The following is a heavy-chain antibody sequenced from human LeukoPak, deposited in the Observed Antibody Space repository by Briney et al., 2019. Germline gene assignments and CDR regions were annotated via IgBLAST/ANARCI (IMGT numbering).Heavy chain of an antibody. D-gene: IGHD6-13*01. Sequence: SGTLSLTCTVSGGSISSYYWSWIRQPAGKGLEWIGRIYTSGNTNYNPSLKSRVTISVDTSKNQFSLKLSSVTAADTAVYYCARSPQYGSSWFSGSYEVSWGQGTLVTVSS. CDR3: ARSPQYGSSWFSGSYEVS. CDR1: GGSISSYY. V-gene: IGHV4-4*07. CDR2: IYTSGNT. J-gene: IGHJ5*02.